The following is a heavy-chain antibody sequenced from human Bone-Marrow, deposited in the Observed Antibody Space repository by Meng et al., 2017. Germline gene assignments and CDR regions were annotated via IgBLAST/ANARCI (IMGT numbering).Heavy chain of an antibody. Sequence: SETLSLTCPVSGGSMSSYYWSWIRQPAGKGLEWIGRIYTSGSTNYNPSHKSRVTISVDTSKNQFSLKLSSVTAADTAVYYWARESSSSWQPPDAFDIWGQGTMVTVSS. CDR2: IYTSGST. V-gene: IGHV4-4*07. J-gene: IGHJ3*02. D-gene: IGHD6-13*01. CDR1: GGSMSSYY. CDR3: ARESSSSWQPPDAFDI.